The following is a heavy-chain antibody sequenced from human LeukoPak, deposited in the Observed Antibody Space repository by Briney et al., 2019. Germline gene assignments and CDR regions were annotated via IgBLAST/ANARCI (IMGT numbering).Heavy chain of an antibody. CDR2: INAGNGNT. D-gene: IGHD3-3*01. J-gene: IGHJ6*02. V-gene: IGHV1-3*01. CDR3: ARDLSEQNYDFWSGYLYYYYGMDV. Sequence: ASVKVSCKASGYTFTSYAMHWVRQAPGQRLEWMGWINAGNGNTKYPQKFQGRVTITRDTSASTAYMELSSLRSEDTAVYYCARDLSEQNYDFWSGYLYYYYGMDVWGQGTTVTVSS. CDR1: GYTFTSYA.